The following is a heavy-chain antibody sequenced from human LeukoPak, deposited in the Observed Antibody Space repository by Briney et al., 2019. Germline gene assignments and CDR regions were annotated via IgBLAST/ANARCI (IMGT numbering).Heavy chain of an antibody. J-gene: IGHJ4*02. CDR2: IRYDGSNK. Sequence: GRSLRLSCAASGFTFSSYAMHWVRQAPGKGLEWVAFIRYDGSNKYYADSVKGRFTISRDNSKNMLYLQMNSLRAEDTAVYYCAKDSTNCYSDWGQGTLVTVSS. CDR3: AKDSTNCYSD. D-gene: IGHD2-2*01. V-gene: IGHV3-30*02. CDR1: GFTFSSYA.